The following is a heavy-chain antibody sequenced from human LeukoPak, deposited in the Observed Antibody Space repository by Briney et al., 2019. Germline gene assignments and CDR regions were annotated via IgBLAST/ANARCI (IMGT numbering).Heavy chain of an antibody. J-gene: IGHJ4*02. V-gene: IGHV3-74*01. CDR2: INGDGSIT. CDR3: SRGLVGYYHDSSTYPDS. Sequence: GGSLRLSCAASRFPFSSYWTHWVRQAPGKGLVWVSRINGDGSITTYADSVKGRFTISRDNAKNILYLQLDSLTAEDTAVYYCSRGLVGYYHDSSTYPDSWGQGTLVTVSS. D-gene: IGHD3-22*01. CDR1: RFPFSSYW.